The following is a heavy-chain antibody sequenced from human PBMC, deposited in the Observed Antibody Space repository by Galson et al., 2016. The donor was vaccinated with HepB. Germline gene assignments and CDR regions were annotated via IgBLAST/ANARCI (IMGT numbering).Heavy chain of an antibody. J-gene: IGHJ4*02. Sequence: SVKVSCKASGYTFTSYAMHWVRQAPGQRLEWMGWINAGNGNTIYPPRLQGRVTITSDTSATTAYMELSSLRSEDTAIYFCAREVRITLVRGVLLYADLWGQGTLVTVSS. CDR1: GYTFTSYA. CDR3: AREVRITLVRGVLLYADL. V-gene: IGHV1-3*01. D-gene: IGHD3-10*01. CDR2: INAGNGNT.